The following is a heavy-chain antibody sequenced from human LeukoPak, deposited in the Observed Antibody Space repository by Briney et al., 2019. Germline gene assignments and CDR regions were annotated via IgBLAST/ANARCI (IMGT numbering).Heavy chain of an antibody. J-gene: IGHJ4*02. CDR1: GFTFSSYG. Sequence: PGRSLRLSCAASGFTFSSYGMHWVRQAPGKGLEWVAVIWYDGSNKYYADSVKGRFTISRDNSKNTLYLQMNSLRAEDTAVYYCAKDLREYCSGGSCSTPFDYWGQGTLVTVSS. CDR3: AKDLREYCSGGSCSTPFDY. CDR2: IWYDGSNK. V-gene: IGHV3-33*06. D-gene: IGHD2-15*01.